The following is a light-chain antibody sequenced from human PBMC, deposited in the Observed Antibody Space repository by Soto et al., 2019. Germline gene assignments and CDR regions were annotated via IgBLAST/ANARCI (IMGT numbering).Light chain of an antibody. Sequence: EIVLTQSPGTLSLSPGERGTLSCRASQSVSSSYLAWYQQKPGQAPRLLIYGASSRATSIPDRFSGSGSGTDFTLTIGRLEPEDFAVYYCQQYGTSPWTFGQGTKVDIK. CDR2: GAS. CDR1: QSVSSSY. J-gene: IGKJ1*01. CDR3: QQYGTSPWT. V-gene: IGKV3-20*01.